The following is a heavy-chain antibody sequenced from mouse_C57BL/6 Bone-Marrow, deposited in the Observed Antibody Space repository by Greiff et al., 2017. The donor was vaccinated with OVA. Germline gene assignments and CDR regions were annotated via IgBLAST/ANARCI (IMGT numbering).Heavy chain of an antibody. Sequence: VQLQQSGPGLVAPSQSLSITCTVSGFSLTSYGVHWVRQPPGKGLEWLVVIWSDGSTTYNSALKSRLSISKDNSKSQVFLKMNSLQTDDTAMYYCARNWDGHYAMDYWGQGTSVTVSS. CDR1: GFSLTSYG. J-gene: IGHJ4*01. V-gene: IGHV2-6*02. CDR2: IWSDGST. D-gene: IGHD4-1*01. CDR3: ARNWDGHYAMDY.